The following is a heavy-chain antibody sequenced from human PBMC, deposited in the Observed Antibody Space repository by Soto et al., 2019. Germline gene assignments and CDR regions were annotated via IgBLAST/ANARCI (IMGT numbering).Heavy chain of an antibody. J-gene: IGHJ6*02. CDR1: GFSFDDYA. Sequence: EVQVVESGGGLVQPGRSLRLSCAASGFSFDDYAMHWVRQAPGKGLEGVSGISWNSGTIGYADSVKGRFTISRDNAKNSLYLQMNSLRAEDTALYYCAKSTGGTANGMGVWGQGTTVTVSS. CDR3: AKSTGGTANGMGV. D-gene: IGHD2-8*02. V-gene: IGHV3-9*01. CDR2: ISWNSGTI.